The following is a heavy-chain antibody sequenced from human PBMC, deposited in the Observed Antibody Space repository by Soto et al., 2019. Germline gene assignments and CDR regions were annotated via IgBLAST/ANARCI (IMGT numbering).Heavy chain of an antibody. CDR3: ARGPYYSCQFAFYI. J-gene: IGHJ3*02. CDR1: GGSISSYY. Sequence: QVQLQESGPGLVKPSETLSLTCTVSGGSISSYYWSWIRQPPGKGLEWIGYIYYSGRTNYNPSLKSRVTLSVDTSKNQFSLKLSAVTAAYTAVCYCARGPYYSCQFAFYIWGQGTMVTVSS. CDR2: IYYSGRT. V-gene: IGHV4-59*01. D-gene: IGHD3-10*01.